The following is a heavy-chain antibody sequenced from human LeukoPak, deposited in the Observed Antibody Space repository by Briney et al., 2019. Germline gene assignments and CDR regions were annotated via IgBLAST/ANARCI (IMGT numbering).Heavy chain of an antibody. CDR2: INWNGGST. CDR3: AKDNPRTTVTTLNY. Sequence: GGSLRLSCAASGFTFDDYGMSWVRQAPGKGLEWVSGINWNGGSTGYADSVKGRFTISRDNSKNTLYLQMNSLRAEDTAVYYCAKDNPRTTVTTLNYWGQGTLVTVSS. V-gene: IGHV3-20*04. D-gene: IGHD4-17*01. CDR1: GFTFDDYG. J-gene: IGHJ4*02.